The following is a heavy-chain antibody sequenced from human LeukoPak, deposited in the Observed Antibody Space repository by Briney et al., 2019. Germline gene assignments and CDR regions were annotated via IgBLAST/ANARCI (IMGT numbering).Heavy chain of an antibody. CDR3: ARVLDNSSSRYQSLKY. CDR2: ISYDGSNK. Sequence: GGSLRLSCAASGFTFSSYAMHWVRQAPGKGLEWVAVISYDGSNKYYADSVKGRFTISRDNSKNTLYLQMNSLRAEDTAVYYCARVLDNSSSRYQSLKYWGQGTLVTVSS. CDR1: GFTFSSYA. J-gene: IGHJ4*02. V-gene: IGHV3-30-3*01. D-gene: IGHD6-25*01.